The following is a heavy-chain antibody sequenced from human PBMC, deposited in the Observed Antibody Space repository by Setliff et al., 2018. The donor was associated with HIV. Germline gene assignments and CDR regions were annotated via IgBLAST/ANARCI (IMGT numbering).Heavy chain of an antibody. Sequence: ASVKVSCKASGYSFTTHDINWVRQFPGQGLEWMGWMNPDSGNTGYAQKFQGRVTMTRDTSISTAYMELNNLKFEDTAVYYCARARRDSYDRGRRSHYYIDVWGKGTTVTVSS. CDR2: MNPDSGNT. V-gene: IGHV1-8*02. J-gene: IGHJ6*03. CDR1: GYSFTTHD. CDR3: ARARRDSYDRGRRSHYYIDV. D-gene: IGHD3-22*01.